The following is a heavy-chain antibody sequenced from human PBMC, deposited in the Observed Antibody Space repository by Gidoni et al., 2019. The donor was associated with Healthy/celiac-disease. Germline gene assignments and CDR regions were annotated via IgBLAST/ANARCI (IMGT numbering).Heavy chain of an antibody. CDR2: IKPDGSEG. CDR1: GFPFGSYW. Sequence: EVQLVESGGGLVQPRGSLRLSCAASGFPFGSYWMSWVRQAPGKGLEWGANIKPDGSEGYYVDSVKGRFTISRDNAQNSLYLQMNSLRAEDTAVYYCAREYLWGQGTLVTVSS. V-gene: IGHV3-7*03. J-gene: IGHJ5*02. CDR3: AREYL.